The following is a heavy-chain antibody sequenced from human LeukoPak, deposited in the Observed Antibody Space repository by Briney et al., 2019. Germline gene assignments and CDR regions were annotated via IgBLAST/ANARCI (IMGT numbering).Heavy chain of an antibody. CDR2: IYSGGST. Sequence: GGSLRLSCAASGFTVSTNYMTWVRQAPGKGLEWVSVIYSGGSTYYADSVKGRFTISRDNSKNTLYLQMNSLRAEDTAVYYCASRYIYGDFGRLDAFDIWGQGTMVTVS. J-gene: IGHJ3*02. CDR1: GFTVSTNY. CDR3: ASRYIYGDFGRLDAFDI. D-gene: IGHD4-17*01. V-gene: IGHV3-66*01.